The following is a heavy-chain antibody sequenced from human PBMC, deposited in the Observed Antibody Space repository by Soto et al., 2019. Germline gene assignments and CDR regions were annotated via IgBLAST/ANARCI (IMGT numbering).Heavy chain of an antibody. V-gene: IGHV1-18*01. CDR2: ISAYNGNT. CDR3: ARDTAGTNYYYYGMDV. J-gene: IGHJ6*02. D-gene: IGHD1-1*01. Sequence: QVQLVQSGAEVKKPGASVKVSCKASGYTFTSYGISWVRQAPGQGLEWMGWISAYNGNTNYAQKLQGRVTMTTDTXTIXAYMELRSLRSDDTAVYYCARDTAGTNYYYYGMDVWGQGTTVTVSS. CDR1: GYTFTSYG.